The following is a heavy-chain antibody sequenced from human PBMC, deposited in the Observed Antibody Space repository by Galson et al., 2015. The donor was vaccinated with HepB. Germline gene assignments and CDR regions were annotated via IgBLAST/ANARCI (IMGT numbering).Heavy chain of an antibody. CDR3: AREVEGYYDSSGYYGSYFDY. J-gene: IGHJ4*02. D-gene: IGHD3-22*01. Sequence: LSLTCTVSGGSISSGGYYWSWIRQHPGKGLEWIGYIYYSGSTYYNPSLKSRVTISVDTSKNQFSLKLSSVTAADTAVYYCAREVEGYYDSSGYYGSYFDYWGQGTLVTVSS. CDR1: GGSISSGGYY. CDR2: IYYSGST. V-gene: IGHV4-31*03.